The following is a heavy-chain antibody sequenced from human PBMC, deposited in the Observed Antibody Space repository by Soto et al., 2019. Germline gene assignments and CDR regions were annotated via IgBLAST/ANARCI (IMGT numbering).Heavy chain of an antibody. CDR3: VRSKGGYSYGTPFDY. D-gene: IGHD5-18*01. V-gene: IGHV3-9*01. J-gene: IGHJ4*02. CDR1: GFTFDDYA. Sequence: EVQLEESGGALVQPGRSLRLSCAASGFTFDDYAMHWVRQVLGKGLEWVSSISWNSGNIGYADSVKGRFTTSRDNAKNSLYLQMNSLRPEDTALYYCVRSKGGYSYGTPFDYWAREPWSPSPQ. CDR2: ISWNSGNI.